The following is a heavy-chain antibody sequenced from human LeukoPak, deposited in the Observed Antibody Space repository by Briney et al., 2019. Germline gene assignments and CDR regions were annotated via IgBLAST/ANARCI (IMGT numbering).Heavy chain of an antibody. J-gene: IGHJ4*02. CDR2: MSSDGSKI. V-gene: IGHV3-30*03. CDR1: GVTLSTYG. D-gene: IGHD3-10*01. CDR3: ARGRGGVVPRKYFDY. Sequence: GGSLRLSCAASGVTLSTYGIHWVRQAPGKGLEWVAVMSSDGSKIYFVDSVKGRFTISRDNSKNTVYLQMNSLRSEDTAVYYCARGRGGVVPRKYFDYWGQGTLVTVSS.